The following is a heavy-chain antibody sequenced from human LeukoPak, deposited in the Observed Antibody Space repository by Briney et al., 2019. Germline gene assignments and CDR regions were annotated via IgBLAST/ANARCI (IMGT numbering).Heavy chain of an antibody. Sequence: SETLSLTCAVYGGSFSGYYWSWIRQPPGKGLEWIGEINHSGSTNYNPSLKSRVTIPVDTSKNQCSLKRSSVTAADTAVYYGATLYDFWSGYPVNWFDPWGQGTLVTVSS. CDR2: INHSGST. V-gene: IGHV4-34*01. CDR1: GGSFSGYY. CDR3: ATLYDFWSGYPVNWFDP. D-gene: IGHD3-3*01. J-gene: IGHJ5*02.